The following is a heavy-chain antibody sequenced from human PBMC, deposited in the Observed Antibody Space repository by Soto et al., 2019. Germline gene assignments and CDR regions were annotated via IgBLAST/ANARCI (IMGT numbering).Heavy chain of an antibody. Sequence: QVTLKESGPVLVKPTETLTLTCTVSGFSLSNARMGVSWIRQPPGKALEWLAHIFSNDEKSYSTSLKSRLTISKDTSKSQVVLTMTNLDPVDTATYYCARIVGPIAARPLIGTNWFDPWGQGTLVTVSS. CDR3: ARIVGPIAARPLIGTNWFDP. V-gene: IGHV2-26*01. CDR1: GFSLSNARMG. CDR2: IFSNDEK. J-gene: IGHJ5*02. D-gene: IGHD6-6*01.